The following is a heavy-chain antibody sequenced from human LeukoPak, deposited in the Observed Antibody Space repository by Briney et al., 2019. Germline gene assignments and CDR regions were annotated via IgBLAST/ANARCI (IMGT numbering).Heavy chain of an antibody. J-gene: IGHJ4*01. CDR2: LSGSGGST. Sequence: XXXRQXXGKGLEWVSALSGSGGSTYYADSVKGRFTISRDNSKNTLYLQMNSLRAEDTAVYYCAKERSGWAPEEDWGQEPWSPSPQ. V-gene: IGHV3-23*01. CDR3: AKERSGWAPEED. D-gene: IGHD6-19*01.